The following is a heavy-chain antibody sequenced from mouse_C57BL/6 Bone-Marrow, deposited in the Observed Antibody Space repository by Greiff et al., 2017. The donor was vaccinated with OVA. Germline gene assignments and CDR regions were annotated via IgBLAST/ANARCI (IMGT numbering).Heavy chain of an antibody. Sequence: VKLQESGAELVRPGTSVKMSCKASGYTFTNYWIGWAKQRPGHGLEWIGDIYPGGGYTNYNEKFKGKATLTADKSSSTAYMQFSSLTSEDSAIYYCAREGCDEWYFDVWGTGTTVTVSS. CDR2: IYPGGGYT. CDR3: AREGCDEWYFDV. D-gene: IGHD2-13*01. V-gene: IGHV1-63*01. J-gene: IGHJ1*03. CDR1: GYTFTNYW.